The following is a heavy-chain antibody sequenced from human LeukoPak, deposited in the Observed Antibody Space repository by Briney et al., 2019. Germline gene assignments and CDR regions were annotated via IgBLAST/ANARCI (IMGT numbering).Heavy chain of an antibody. CDR2: IYYSGST. V-gene: IGHV4-30-4*08. CDR3: ARHLVGATDAFDI. J-gene: IGHJ3*02. Sequence: SQTLSLTCTVSGGSISSGDYYWSWIRQPPGKGLEWIGYIYYSGSTYYNPSLKSRVTISVDTSKNQFSLKLSSVTAADTAVYYCARHLVGATDAFDIWGQGTMVTVSS. CDR1: GGSISSGDYY. D-gene: IGHD1-26*01.